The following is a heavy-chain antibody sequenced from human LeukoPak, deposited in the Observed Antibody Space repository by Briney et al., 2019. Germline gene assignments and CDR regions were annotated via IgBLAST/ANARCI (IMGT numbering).Heavy chain of an antibody. CDR3: ARDGRPLDY. Sequence: PGGSLRLSCAGSGFIFNNYAMHWVRQPPGKGLEWVSGISWNSGSIDYADSVKGRFTISRDNAKNSLYLQMNNLRVEDTAVYYCARDGRPLDYWGQGTLVTVSS. V-gene: IGHV3-9*01. CDR1: GFIFNNYA. J-gene: IGHJ4*02. CDR2: ISWNSGSI.